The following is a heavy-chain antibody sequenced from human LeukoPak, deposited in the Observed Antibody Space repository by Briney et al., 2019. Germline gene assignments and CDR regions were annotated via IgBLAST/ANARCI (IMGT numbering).Heavy chain of an antibody. CDR2: VDGDGSTK. D-gene: IGHD4-17*01. CDR3: ARPQHGDLYAFDI. V-gene: IGHV3-74*01. J-gene: IGHJ3*02. CDR1: GFTFTSYW. Sequence: GGSLRLSCAASGFTFTSYWMHWVRQAPGKGLVWVSRVDGDGSTKTYADSVKGRFTISRDNAKNTLYLQMNSLRAEDTAVYYCARPQHGDLYAFDIWGQGTMVTVSS.